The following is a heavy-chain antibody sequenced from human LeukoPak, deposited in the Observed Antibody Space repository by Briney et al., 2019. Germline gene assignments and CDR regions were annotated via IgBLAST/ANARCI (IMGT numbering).Heavy chain of an antibody. V-gene: IGHV4-34*01. J-gene: IGHJ5*02. CDR1: GGFISGYY. CDR2: INHSGST. CDR3: ARKGPGVGWFDP. Sequence: SETLSLTCTISGGFISGYYWSWIRQPPGKGLEWIGEINHSGSTNYNPSLKSRITISVDTSKNQFSLKLSSVTAADTAVYYCARKGPGVGWFDPWGQGTLVTVSS.